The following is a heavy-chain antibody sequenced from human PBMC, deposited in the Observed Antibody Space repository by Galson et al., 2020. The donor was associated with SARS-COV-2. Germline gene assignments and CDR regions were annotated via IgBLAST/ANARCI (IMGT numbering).Heavy chain of an antibody. CDR1: GGTFSSHA. J-gene: IGHJ6*02. Sequence: SVKVSCKASGGTFSSHAVSWVRQAPGQGLEWMGAIIPIFGTANYAQGFQGRVTITADKSTSTAYMELSSLRSEDTAVYYCAREEDVLLKVEAYGMDVWGQGTTVTVSS. CDR2: IIPIFGTA. V-gene: IGHV1-69*06. D-gene: IGHD3-9*01. CDR3: AREEDVLLKVEAYGMDV.